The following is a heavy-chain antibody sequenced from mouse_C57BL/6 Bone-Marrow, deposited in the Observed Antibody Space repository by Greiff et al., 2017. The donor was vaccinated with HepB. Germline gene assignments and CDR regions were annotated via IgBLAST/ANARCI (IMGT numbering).Heavy chain of an antibody. D-gene: IGHD2-2*01. V-gene: IGHV3-6*01. CDR3: ARPYGYDDGSWFAY. CDR1: GYSITSGYY. J-gene: IGHJ3*01. CDR2: ISYDGSN. Sequence: EVQVVESGPGLVKPSQSLSLTCSVTGYSITSGYYWNWIRQFPGNKLEWMGYISYDGSNNYNPSLKNRISITRDTSKNQFFLKLNSVTTEDTATYYCARPYGYDDGSWFAYWGQGTLVTVSA.